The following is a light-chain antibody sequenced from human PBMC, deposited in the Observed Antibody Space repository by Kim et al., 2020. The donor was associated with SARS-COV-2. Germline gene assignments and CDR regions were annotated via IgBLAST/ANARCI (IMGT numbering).Light chain of an antibody. CDR3: QQYGSPLLT. Sequence: EIVLTQSPGPLSLSPGERATLSCRASQSVSSSYLAWYQQKPGQAPRLLIYGASSRAPGIPDRFSGSGSGTDFTLTIRRLEPEDFAVYYCQQYGSPLLTFGGGTKVDIK. J-gene: IGKJ4*01. V-gene: IGKV3-20*01. CDR2: GAS. CDR1: QSVSSSY.